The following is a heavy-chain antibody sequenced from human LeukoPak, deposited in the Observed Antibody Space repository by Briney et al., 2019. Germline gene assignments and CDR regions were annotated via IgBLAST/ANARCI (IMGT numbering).Heavy chain of an antibody. J-gene: IGHJ3*02. V-gene: IGHV4-4*07. D-gene: IGHD4-23*01. Sequence: SETLSLTCTVSGGSISSYYWSWIRQPAGKGLEWIGRTYTSGSTNYNPSLKSRVTMSVDTSKNQFSLKLSSVTAADTAVYYCARELVSYGGNRGAFDIWGQGTMVTVSS. CDR3: ARELVSYGGNRGAFDI. CDR2: TYTSGST. CDR1: GGSISSYY.